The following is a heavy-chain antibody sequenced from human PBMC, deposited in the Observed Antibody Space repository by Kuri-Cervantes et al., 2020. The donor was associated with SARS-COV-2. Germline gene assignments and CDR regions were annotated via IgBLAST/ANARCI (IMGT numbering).Heavy chain of an antibody. Sequence: GESLKISCAASGFTFSFHSMNWVRQAPGKGLEWVSSISSSSTYIYYADSVKGRFTISRDNAKNSLYLQMNSLRAEDTAVYYCAREGDIVVVPAVYFDYWGQGTLVTVSS. CDR3: AREGDIVVVPAVYFDY. CDR2: ISSSSTYI. CDR1: GFTFSFHS. D-gene: IGHD2-2*01. V-gene: IGHV3-21*01. J-gene: IGHJ4*02.